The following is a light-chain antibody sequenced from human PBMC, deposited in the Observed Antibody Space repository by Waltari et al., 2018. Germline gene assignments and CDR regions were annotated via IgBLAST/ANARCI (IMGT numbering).Light chain of an antibody. J-gene: IGKJ1*01. Sequence: EIVLTQSPGTLSLSLGDRATLSCRASQSIGRSVDWYQQRPGQAPRLLISDISRRATGIPDRFSGSGYGTDFSLTISRLEPEDFAVYYCQKYERLPATFGQGTTVEIK. V-gene: IGKV3-20*01. CDR2: DIS. CDR3: QKYERLPAT. CDR1: QSIGRS.